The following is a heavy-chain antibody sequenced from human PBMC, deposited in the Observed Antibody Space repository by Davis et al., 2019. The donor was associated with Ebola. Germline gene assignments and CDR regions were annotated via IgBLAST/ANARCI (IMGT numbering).Heavy chain of an antibody. CDR3: ARRYTVFGASFDY. D-gene: IGHD1-26*01. CDR2: VYAGDSET. Sequence: GESLKISCKGSGYSFTNYWIGWVRQMPGRGLEWMGIVYAGDSETIYSPSFQGQVTMSADRSISTAYLQWSSLKASDTAMYYCARRYTVFGASFDYWGQGTLVTVSS. V-gene: IGHV5-51*01. CDR1: GYSFTNYW. J-gene: IGHJ4*02.